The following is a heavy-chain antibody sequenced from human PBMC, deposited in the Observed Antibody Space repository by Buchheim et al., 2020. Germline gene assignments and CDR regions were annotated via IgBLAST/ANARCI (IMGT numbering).Heavy chain of an antibody. V-gene: IGHV4-61*01. J-gene: IGHJ4*02. CDR1: GGSVSSGNYY. CDR3: ARTSIQYHFDS. Sequence: QVQLQESGPGLVKPSETLSVTCTVSGGSVSSGNYYWSWIRQPPGKGLEWIGYIYYSGSTNYSPSLKSRVTISVDTSKDQFSLKLSSVTAADTAVYYCARTSIQYHFDSWGKGTL. D-gene: IGHD4-11*01. CDR2: IYYSGST.